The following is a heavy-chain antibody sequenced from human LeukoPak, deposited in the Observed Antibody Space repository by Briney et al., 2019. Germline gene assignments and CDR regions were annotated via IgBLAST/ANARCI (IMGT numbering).Heavy chain of an antibody. CDR2: MNANSGNP. J-gene: IGHJ4*02. CDR1: GYTFTSYY. CDR3: ARGRRIAADGKIIDY. D-gene: IGHD6-13*01. Sequence: ASVKVSCKASGYTFTSYYINWVRQATGQGLEWMGWMNANSGNPGYAQKFPGRVTMTSNNSIRTAYMELSSLRSEDTAVYYCARGRRIAADGKIIDYWGQGTLVTVSS. V-gene: IGHV1-8*01.